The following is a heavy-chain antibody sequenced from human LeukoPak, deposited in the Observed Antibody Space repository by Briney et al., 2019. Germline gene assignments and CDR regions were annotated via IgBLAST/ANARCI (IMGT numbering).Heavy chain of an antibody. CDR2: IYYSGSS. J-gene: IGHJ4*02. CDR1: GASIRRGRNY. V-gene: IGHV4-39*01. CDR3: ARHVSGSAMMHYFDY. D-gene: IGHD5-18*01. Sequence: SETLSLTCNVSGASIRRGRNYGGWIRQSPGKGLEWIGSIYYSGSSSYNPSLQSRVSISVDTSKNHISLKVFSLTAADTALYYCARHVSGSAMMHYFDYWGQGTLVTVSS.